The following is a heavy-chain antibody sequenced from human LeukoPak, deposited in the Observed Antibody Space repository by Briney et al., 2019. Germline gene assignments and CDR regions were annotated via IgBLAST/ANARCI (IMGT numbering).Heavy chain of an antibody. J-gene: IGHJ4*02. CDR2: ISSSGSAI. D-gene: IGHD6-13*01. V-gene: IGHV3-48*04. CDR1: GFTFSSYA. CDR3: ARSWYSSSWYYFDY. Sequence: PGGSLRLSCAASGFTFSSYAMSWVRQAPGKGLEWVSYISSSGSAIYYADSVKGRFTISRDNAKNSLYLQMNSLRAEDTAVYYCARSWYSSSWYYFDYWGQGTLVTVSS.